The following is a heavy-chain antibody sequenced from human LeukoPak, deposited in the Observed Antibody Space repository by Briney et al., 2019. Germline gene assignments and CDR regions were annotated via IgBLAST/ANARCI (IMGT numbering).Heavy chain of an antibody. Sequence: GGSVRLSCAASGFTFSSYAMSWVRQAPGKGLEWVSAISGSGGSTYYADSVKGRFTISRDNSKNTLYLQMNSLRAEDTAVYYCAKRIAAAGTYYFDYWGQGTLVTVSS. CDR3: AKRIAAAGTYYFDY. D-gene: IGHD6-13*01. CDR2: ISGSGGST. CDR1: GFTFSSYA. V-gene: IGHV3-23*01. J-gene: IGHJ4*02.